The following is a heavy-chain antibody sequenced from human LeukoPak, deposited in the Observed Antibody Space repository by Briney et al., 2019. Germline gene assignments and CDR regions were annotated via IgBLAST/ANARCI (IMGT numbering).Heavy chain of an antibody. J-gene: IGHJ4*02. D-gene: IGHD3-3*01. Sequence: GASVKVSCKASGGTFSGYAISWVRQAPGQGLEWMGGIIPIFGTANYAQKFQGRVTITTDESTSTAYMELGSLRSEDTAVYYCARREDFWSGYYDWGQGTLVTVSS. CDR3: ARREDFWSGYYD. V-gene: IGHV1-69*05. CDR2: IIPIFGTA. CDR1: GGTFSGYA.